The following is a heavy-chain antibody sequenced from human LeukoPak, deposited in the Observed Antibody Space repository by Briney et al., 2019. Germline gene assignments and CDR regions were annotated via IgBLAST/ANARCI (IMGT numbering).Heavy chain of an antibody. V-gene: IGHV3-48*01. CDR2: ISSSSSTI. J-gene: IGHJ4*02. Sequence: GGSLRLSCAASGFTFSSYSMNWVRQAPGKGLEWVSYISSSSSTIYYADSVKGRFTISRDNAKNSLYLQMNSLRAEDTAVYYCARDRSDYSSSWTRFEYWGQGTLVTVSS. CDR3: ARDRSDYSSSWTRFEY. CDR1: GFTFSSYS. D-gene: IGHD6-13*01.